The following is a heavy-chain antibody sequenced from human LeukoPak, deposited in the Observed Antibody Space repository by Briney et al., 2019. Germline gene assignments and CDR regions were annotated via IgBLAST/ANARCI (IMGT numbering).Heavy chain of an antibody. CDR2: TYYRSKWYN. J-gene: IGHJ5*02. CDR3: ASLDGSRYNWFDP. CDR1: GDSVSSNSAA. Sequence: SQTLSLTCAISGDSVSSNSAAWNWIRQSPSRGLEWLGRTYYRSKWYNDYAVSVKSRITINPDTSKNQFSLQLNSVTAADTAVYYCASLDGSRYNWFDPWGQGTLVTVSS. D-gene: IGHD2-15*01. V-gene: IGHV6-1*01.